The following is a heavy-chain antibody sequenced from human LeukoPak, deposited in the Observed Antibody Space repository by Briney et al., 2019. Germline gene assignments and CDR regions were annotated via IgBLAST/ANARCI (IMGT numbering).Heavy chain of an antibody. CDR2: IYYSGTT. CDR1: GGSISSSSEY. J-gene: IGHJ4*02. V-gene: IGHV4-39*01. D-gene: IGHD4-23*01. CDR3: ARPYGGNPGYFDY. Sequence: NPSETLSLTCTISGGSISSSSEYCGWIRQPPGKGLEWIGNIYYSGTTYYNPSLKSRVTISVDTSKSQFSLKLSSVTAADTAVYYCARPYGGNPGYFDYWGQGTRVTVSS.